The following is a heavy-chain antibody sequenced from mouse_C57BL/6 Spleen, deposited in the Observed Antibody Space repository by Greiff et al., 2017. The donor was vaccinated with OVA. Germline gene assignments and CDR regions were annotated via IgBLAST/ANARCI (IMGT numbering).Heavy chain of an antibody. CDR2: IDPSDSYT. J-gene: IGHJ3*01. CDR3: ATWGYSKGFAY. Sequence: QVQLQQPGAELVKPGASVKLSCKASGYTFTSYWMQWVKQRPGQGLEWIGEIDPSDSYTNYNQKFKGKATLTVDTSSSTAYMQLSSLTSEDSAVYYCATWGYSKGFAYWGQGTLVTVSA. V-gene: IGHV1-50*01. D-gene: IGHD2-14*01. CDR1: GYTFTSYW.